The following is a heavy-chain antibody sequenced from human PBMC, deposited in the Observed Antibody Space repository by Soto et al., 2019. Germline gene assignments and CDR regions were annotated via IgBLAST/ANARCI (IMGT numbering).Heavy chain of an antibody. D-gene: IGHD3-16*01. V-gene: IGHV3-23*01. Sequence: PVGSLRLSCAASGFTFSNYAMSWVRQAPGKGPEWVSLISATGGGTYYADSVKGRFTISRDNSHNTLYLQVHSLTAEDTAVYYCAKDRRAGGNSAFYFDFWGQGAQVTVSS. CDR1: GFTFSNYA. J-gene: IGHJ4*02. CDR3: AKDRRAGGNSAFYFDF. CDR2: ISATGGGT.